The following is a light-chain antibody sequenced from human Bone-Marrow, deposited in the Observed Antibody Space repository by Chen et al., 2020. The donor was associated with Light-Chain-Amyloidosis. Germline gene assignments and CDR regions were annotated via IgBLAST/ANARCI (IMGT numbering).Light chain of an antibody. Sequence: QSDLAQPASVSGSPGQSITISCTGTSSAVGTYNLVSWYQQHPGRAPKLMIYEVTNRPSGISDRFSGSKSGNTASLTISGLQAEDEADYYCCSYAGSRTRVFGGGTKLTVL. CDR2: EVT. V-gene: IGLV2-23*02. CDR3: CSYAGSRTRV. CDR1: SSAVGTYNL. J-gene: IGLJ3*02.